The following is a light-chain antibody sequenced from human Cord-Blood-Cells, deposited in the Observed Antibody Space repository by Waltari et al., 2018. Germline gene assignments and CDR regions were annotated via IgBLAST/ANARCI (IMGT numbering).Light chain of an antibody. J-gene: IGKJ4*01. CDR3: QQYNNWPLT. CDR1: QSVSSN. CDR2: GAS. Sequence: EIVMTQSPATPSVSPGERATLSCRASQSVSSNLAWYQQKPGQAPRLLIYGASTRATGIPARFSGSGSGTEFTLTISSLQSEDIAVYYCQQYNNWPLTFGGGTKVEIK. V-gene: IGKV3-15*01.